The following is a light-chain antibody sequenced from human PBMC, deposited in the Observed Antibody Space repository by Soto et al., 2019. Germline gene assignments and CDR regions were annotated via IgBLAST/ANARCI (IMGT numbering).Light chain of an antibody. CDR3: QQYNIRPPWT. V-gene: IGKV3-15*01. J-gene: IGKJ1*01. Sequence: EIVMTQSPATLSASPGDRVTLSCRASQSVSTNLAWYQHKPGQAPSLLIYHASTRATGIPARFSGSGSETECTLTISSLQSEDFAVYYCQQYNIRPPWTFGQGTKVEIK. CDR2: HAS. CDR1: QSVSTN.